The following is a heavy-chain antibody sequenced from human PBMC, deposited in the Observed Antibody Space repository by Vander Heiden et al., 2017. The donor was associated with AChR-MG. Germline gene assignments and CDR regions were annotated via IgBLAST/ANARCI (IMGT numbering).Heavy chain of an antibody. V-gene: IGHV1-46*01. CDR3: ARPRGFRYDITGYEACDI. CDR1: GYILTNYY. CDR2: INPSGGNT. J-gene: IGHJ3*02. Sequence: QVQLVQSGAEAKKPGASVKGSCKASGYILTNYYIHWVRQAPGQGLEWMGMINPSGGNTSYAQKFADRVTMTRDTPTSTVYMELSSLRSDDTAVYYCARPRGFRYDITGYEACDIWGQGTMGFVSS. D-gene: IGHD3-22*01.